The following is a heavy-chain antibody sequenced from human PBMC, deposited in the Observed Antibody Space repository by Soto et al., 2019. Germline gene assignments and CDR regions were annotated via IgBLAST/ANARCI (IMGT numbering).Heavy chain of an antibody. CDR1: GFTFSSYG. CDR2: IWYDGSNK. V-gene: IGHV3-33*01. D-gene: IGHD3-10*01. Sequence: QVQLVESGGGVVQPGRSLRLSCAASGFTFSSYGMHWVRQAPGKGLEWVAVIWYDGSNKYYADSVKGRFTISRDNSKNTLYLQMNSLRAEDTAVYYCARSTIWFGELLGVRGAFDIWGQGTMVTVSS. J-gene: IGHJ3*02. CDR3: ARSTIWFGELLGVRGAFDI.